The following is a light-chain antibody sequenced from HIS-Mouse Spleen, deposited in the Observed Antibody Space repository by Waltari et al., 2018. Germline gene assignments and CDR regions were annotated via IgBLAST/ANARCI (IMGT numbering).Light chain of an antibody. CDR1: SSAGGGYNY. V-gene: IGLV2-8*01. CDR2: EVT. CDR3: SSYAGSWV. Sequence: QSALTQPPSASGSPGQSVPISCPGTSSAGGGYNYVSWYHHHPGKAPKLMIYEVTKRPSGVPDRFSGSKSGNTASLTVSGLQAEDEADYYCSSYAGSWVFGGGTKLTVL. J-gene: IGLJ3*02.